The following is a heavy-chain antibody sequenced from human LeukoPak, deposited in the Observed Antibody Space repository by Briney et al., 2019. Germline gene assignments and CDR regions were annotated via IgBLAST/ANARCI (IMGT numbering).Heavy chain of an antibody. CDR1: RGSISSSSSY. CDR3: ARDGYSGSDAL. V-gene: IGHV4-61*01. D-gene: IGHD5-12*01. J-gene: IGHJ4*02. Sequence: SETLSLTCTVSRGSISSSSSYWGWIRQPPGKGLEWIGYIYHSGSTNYNPSLKSRVTISVDTSQNQFYLKLSSVTAADTAVYYCARDGYSGSDALWGQGTLVTVSS. CDR2: IYHSGST.